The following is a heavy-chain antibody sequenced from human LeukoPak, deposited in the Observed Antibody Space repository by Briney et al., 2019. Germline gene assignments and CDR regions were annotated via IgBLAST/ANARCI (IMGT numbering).Heavy chain of an antibody. D-gene: IGHD5-18*01. CDR3: ASFQAADIAMVTFQDY. V-gene: IGHV4-34*01. CDR2: INHSGST. Sequence: SETLSLTCAVYGGSFSGYYWSWIRQPPGKGLEWIGEINHSGSTNYNPSLKSRVTISVDTSKNQFSLKLSSVTAADTAVYYCASFQAADIAMVTFQDYWGQGTLVTVSS. J-gene: IGHJ4*02. CDR1: GGSFSGYY.